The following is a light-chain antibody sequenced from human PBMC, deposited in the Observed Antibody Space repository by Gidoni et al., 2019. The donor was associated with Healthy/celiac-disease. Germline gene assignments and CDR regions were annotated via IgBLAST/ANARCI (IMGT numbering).Light chain of an antibody. V-gene: IGLV2-14*03. CDR3: SSYTSSSLYV. CDR1: SSDVGGYNY. Sequence: QSALTQPAPVSGSPGQSITISCTGTSSDVGGYNYVSWYQQHPGKAPKLMIYDVSNRPSGVSNRFSGSKSGNTASLTISGLQAEDEADYYCSSYTSSSLYVFGTGTKVTV. J-gene: IGLJ1*01. CDR2: DVS.